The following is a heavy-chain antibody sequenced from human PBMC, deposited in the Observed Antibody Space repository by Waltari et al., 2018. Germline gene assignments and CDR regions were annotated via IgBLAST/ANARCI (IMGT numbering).Heavy chain of an antibody. D-gene: IGHD3-10*01. J-gene: IGHJ6*02. V-gene: IGHV1-69*02. Sequence: QVQLVQSGAEVKKPGSSVKVSCKASGGTFSSYAISWVRQAPGQGLEWMGRIIPIFGKANYAQKVQGRVTITADKCTSTAYMELSSLRSEDTAVYYCASPTGGSGSYYYYYYGMDVWGQGTTVTVSS. CDR1: GGTFSSYA. CDR2: IIPIFGKA. CDR3: ASPTGGSGSYYYYYYGMDV.